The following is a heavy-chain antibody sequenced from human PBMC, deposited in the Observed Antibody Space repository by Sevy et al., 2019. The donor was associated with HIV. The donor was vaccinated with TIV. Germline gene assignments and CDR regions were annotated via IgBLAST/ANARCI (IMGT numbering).Heavy chain of an antibody. CDR3: ARGPAYNY. D-gene: IGHD4-4*01. J-gene: IGHJ4*02. V-gene: IGHV4-59*01. CDR1: GGSISSYY. CDR2: FYYSGST. Sequence: SETLSLTCTVSGGSISSYYWSWIRQPPGKGLEWIGYFYYSGSTNYNPSLKSRVTISVDTSKNQFSLKLSSVTAADTAVYYCARGPAYNYWGQGTLVTVSS.